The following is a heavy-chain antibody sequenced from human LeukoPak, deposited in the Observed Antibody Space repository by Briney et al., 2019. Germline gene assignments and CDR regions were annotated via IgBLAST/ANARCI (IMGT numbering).Heavy chain of an antibody. Sequence: GGSLRLSCAASGFTVSTNYMIWVRQAPGKGLDWVSVIYSGGSTYYADSVKGRFTISRDTSNDTLYLQMNSLRAEDTAMYYCARAQGPNYGSGNYLDYWGQGTLVTVSS. CDR1: GFTVSTNY. CDR2: IYSGGST. CDR3: ARAQGPNYGSGNYLDY. D-gene: IGHD3-10*01. V-gene: IGHV3-53*01. J-gene: IGHJ4*02.